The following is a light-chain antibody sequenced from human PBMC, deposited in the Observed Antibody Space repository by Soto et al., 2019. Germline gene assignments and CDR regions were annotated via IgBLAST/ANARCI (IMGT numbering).Light chain of an antibody. CDR3: QQYGSSPRT. J-gene: IGKJ1*01. CDR2: GAS. CDR1: QSVSSY. Sequence: EIVLTQSPGTLSLSPGERATLSCRASQSVSSYLAWYQQXXXXAPRLLIYGASSRATGIPDRFSXSGSGTDFTLTISRLEPEDFAVYYCQQYGSSPRTFGQGTKVEIK. V-gene: IGKV3-20*01.